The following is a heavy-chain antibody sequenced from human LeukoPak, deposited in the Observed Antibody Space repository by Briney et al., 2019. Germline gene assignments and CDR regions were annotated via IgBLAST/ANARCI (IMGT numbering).Heavy chain of an antibody. CDR2: ISGSGGST. Sequence: GGSLRLSCAASGFTFSSYAMSWVRQAPGKGLEWVSAISGSGGSTYYADSVKGRFTISRDNSKNTLYLQMNSLRAEDTAVYYCAKGGYCSSTSCYPADAFDVWGQGTMVTVSS. J-gene: IGHJ3*01. CDR1: GFTFSSYA. V-gene: IGHV3-23*01. D-gene: IGHD2-2*01. CDR3: AKGGYCSSTSCYPADAFDV.